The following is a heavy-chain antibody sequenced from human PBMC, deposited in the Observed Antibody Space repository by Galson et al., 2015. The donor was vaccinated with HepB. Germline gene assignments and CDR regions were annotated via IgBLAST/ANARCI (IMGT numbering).Heavy chain of an antibody. CDR3: AKGPYYDFRGQMAHFDN. D-gene: IGHD3-3*01. CDR1: GFAFSSYA. V-gene: IGHV3-23*01. CDR2: ISGNGGRT. J-gene: IGHJ4*02. Sequence: SLRLSCAASGFAFSSYAMSWVRLAPLKGLEYVLSISGNGGRTDSGDSVKGRFTISRDNSNNALYLQINSLRAEDTAVYYCAKGPYYDFRGQMAHFDNWGRGTLVTVSA.